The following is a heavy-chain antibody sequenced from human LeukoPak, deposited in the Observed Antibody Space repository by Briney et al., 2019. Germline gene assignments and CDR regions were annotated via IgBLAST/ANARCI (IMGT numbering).Heavy chain of an antibody. Sequence: GASVKVSCKGSGYSFTNYGINWVRQAPGQGLEWMGWMTPNSGSTGYAQKYQGRVAMTRNTSTGTAYVELSSLRSEDTAVYYCARGGVGYCSTTSCYDLDYWGQGTLVTVSS. CDR3: ARGGVGYCSTTSCYDLDY. J-gene: IGHJ4*02. V-gene: IGHV1-8*01. CDR1: GYSFTNYG. D-gene: IGHD2-2*01. CDR2: MTPNSGST.